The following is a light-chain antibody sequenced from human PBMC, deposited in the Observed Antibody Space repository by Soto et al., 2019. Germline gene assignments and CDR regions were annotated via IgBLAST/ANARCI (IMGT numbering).Light chain of an antibody. J-gene: IGLJ3*02. V-gene: IGLV1-44*01. Sequence: QSVLTQAPSASGTPGQRVTISRSGRSSNIGSNTVTWYQQVPGTAPQLLIYSNDPRPSGVPDRFSGSKSGTSASLAIAGLQSEDEADDYCAAWDDSLNGWVFGGGTKLTVL. CDR3: AAWDDSLNGWV. CDR1: SSNIGSNT. CDR2: SND.